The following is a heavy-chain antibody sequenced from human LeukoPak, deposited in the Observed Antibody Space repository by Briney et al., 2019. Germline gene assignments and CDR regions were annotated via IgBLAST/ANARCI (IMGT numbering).Heavy chain of an antibody. CDR3: AKDAFGESNWFDP. V-gene: IGHV3-30*02. CDR1: EFTFSAFG. Sequence: GGSLRLSCAASEFTFSAFGMHWVRQAPGKGLEWVTFIPYDGSDKYYADSVKGRFTISRDTSRNTLYLQMNSLRPEDTAVYYCAKDAFGESNWFDPWGQGTLVTVSS. J-gene: IGHJ5*02. D-gene: IGHD3-10*01. CDR2: IPYDGSDK.